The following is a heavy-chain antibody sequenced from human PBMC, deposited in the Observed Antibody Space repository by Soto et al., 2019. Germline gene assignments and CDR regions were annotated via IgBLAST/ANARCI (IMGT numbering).Heavy chain of an antibody. J-gene: IGHJ4*02. CDR1: GYTFITYG. CDR2: ISTFNGNT. CDR3: ARGGENFDY. V-gene: IGHV1-18*01. Sequence: ASVKVSCKASGYTFITYGLSWVRQAPGQGLEWMGWISTFNGNTNYAQKFQGRVTMTTDTSTSTAYMELRSLGSDDTAVYYCARGGENFDYWGQGALVTVSS. D-gene: IGHD3-10*01.